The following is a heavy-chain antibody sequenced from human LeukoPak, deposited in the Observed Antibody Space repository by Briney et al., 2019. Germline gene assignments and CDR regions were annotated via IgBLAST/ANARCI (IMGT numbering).Heavy chain of an antibody. CDR3: ARGSRSGYHRRVVFDY. CDR2: INPNSGGT. CDR1: GYTFTGYY. D-gene: IGHD3-22*01. Sequence: WASVKVSCKASGYTFTGYYMHWVRQAPGQGLEWMGWINPNSGGTNYAQKFQGRVTMTRDTSISTAYMELSRLRSDDTAVYYCARGSRSGYHRRVVFDYWGQGTLVTVSS. V-gene: IGHV1-2*02. J-gene: IGHJ4*02.